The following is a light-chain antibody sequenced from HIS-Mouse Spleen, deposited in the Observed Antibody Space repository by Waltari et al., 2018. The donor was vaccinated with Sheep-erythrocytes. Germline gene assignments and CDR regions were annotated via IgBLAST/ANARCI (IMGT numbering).Light chain of an antibody. CDR1: KLGDKY. CDR2: QDS. CDR3: QAWDSSTVV. Sequence: SYELTQPPSVSVSQGQTASITCSGDKLGDKYACWYHQKPGQSPVLVIYQDSKRPSGIPERFSGSNSGNTATLTISGTQAMDEADYYCQAWDSSTVVFGGGTKLTVL. V-gene: IGLV3-1*01. J-gene: IGLJ2*01.